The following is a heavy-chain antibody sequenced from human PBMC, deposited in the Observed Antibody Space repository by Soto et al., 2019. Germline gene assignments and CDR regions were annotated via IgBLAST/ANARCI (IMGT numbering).Heavy chain of an antibody. CDR3: ARGAVAGTGLNWFDP. J-gene: IGHJ5*02. D-gene: IGHD6-19*01. Sequence: QVQLQESGPGLVKPSETLSLTCTVSGGSISNYYWTWIRQPPGKGLEWIGYIYYSGNTNYNPSLKSRVTPSLDTSKNRLSLKVSSVTAADTAVYYCARGAVAGTGLNWFDPWGQGTLVTVSS. CDR2: IYYSGNT. V-gene: IGHV4-59*01. CDR1: GGSISNYY.